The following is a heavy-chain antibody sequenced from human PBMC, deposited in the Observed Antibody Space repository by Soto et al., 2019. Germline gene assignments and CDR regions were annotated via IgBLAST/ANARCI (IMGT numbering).Heavy chain of an antibody. D-gene: IGHD2-21*01. V-gene: IGHV3-23*01. CDR3: AKGGIGWFDP. CDR1: GFPFSTYA. J-gene: IGHJ5*02. CDR2: ISYDGGNT. Sequence: EVQLLESGGKLVQPGGSRRLSWAPSGFPFSTYAMNWARRAPGRGLEWVSTISYDGGNTNYPHSEKGRFTISRDNSKNTLYLQMNSLRAEDAAVYYCAKGGIGWFDPWGQGTLVTVSS.